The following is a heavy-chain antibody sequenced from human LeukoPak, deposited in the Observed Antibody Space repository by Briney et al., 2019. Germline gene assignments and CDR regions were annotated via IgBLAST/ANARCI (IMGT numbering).Heavy chain of an antibody. CDR3: ARAPGIAVAGKRHYYYGMDV. CDR1: GGSVTSGSYY. V-gene: IGHV4-61*01. Sequence: SETLSLTCSVSGGSVTSGSYYWSWIRQPPGKGLEWIGYIYYSGSTNYNPSLKSRVTISVDTSKNQFSLKLSSVTAADTAVYYCARAPGIAVAGKRHYYYGMDVWGQGTTVTVSS. CDR2: IYYSGST. J-gene: IGHJ6*02. D-gene: IGHD6-19*01.